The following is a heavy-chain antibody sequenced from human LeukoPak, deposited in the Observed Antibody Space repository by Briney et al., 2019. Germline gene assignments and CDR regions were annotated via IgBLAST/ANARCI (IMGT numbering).Heavy chain of an antibody. CDR3: ARLRDDILTGYHFDY. Sequence: SETLSLTCTVSGGSISSYYWSWIRQPPGKGLEWIGYIYYSGGTNYNPSPKSRVTISVDTSKNQFSLRLTSVTAADTAVYYCARLRDDILTGYHFDYWGQGTLVTVSS. V-gene: IGHV4-59*08. D-gene: IGHD3-9*01. CDR2: IYYSGGT. J-gene: IGHJ4*02. CDR1: GGSISSYY.